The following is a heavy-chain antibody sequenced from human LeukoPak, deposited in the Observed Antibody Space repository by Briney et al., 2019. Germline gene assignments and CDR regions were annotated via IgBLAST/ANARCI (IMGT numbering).Heavy chain of an antibody. Sequence: GGSLRLSCAASAFTFRSYAMSWVRQAGGKGLEWVSAISGSGGSTYYADSVKGRFTISRDNSKNTLYLQMSSLRAEDTAVYYCAKDAFWSGYQDYWGQGTLVTVSS. V-gene: IGHV3-23*01. CDR1: AFTFRSYA. CDR2: ISGSGGST. D-gene: IGHD3-3*01. J-gene: IGHJ4*02. CDR3: AKDAFWSGYQDY.